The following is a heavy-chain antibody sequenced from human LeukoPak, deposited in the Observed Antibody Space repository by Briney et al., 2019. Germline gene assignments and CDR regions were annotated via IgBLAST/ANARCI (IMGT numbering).Heavy chain of an antibody. CDR1: GFTFDDYA. CDR3: ATAQLGAYYYMDV. D-gene: IGHD7-27*01. J-gene: IGHJ6*03. V-gene: IGHV3-9*01. Sequence: PGRSLRLFCAASGFTFDDYAMHWVRQAPGKGLEWVSGISWNSGSIGYADSVKGRFTISRDNAKNSLYLQMNSLRAEDTALYYCATAQLGAYYYMDVWGKGTTVTVSS. CDR2: ISWNSGSI.